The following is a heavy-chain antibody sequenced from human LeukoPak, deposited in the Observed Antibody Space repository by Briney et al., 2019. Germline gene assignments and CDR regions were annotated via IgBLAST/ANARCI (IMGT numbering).Heavy chain of an antibody. D-gene: IGHD3-10*01. Sequence: SETLSLTCTVSGGSISSGSYYWSWIRQPAGKGLEWIGRIYTSGSTNYNPSLKSRVTISVDTPKNQFSLKLSSVTAADTAVYYCARFEAGSGGMGIDYWAREPWSPSPQ. J-gene: IGHJ4*02. V-gene: IGHV4-61*02. CDR3: ARFEAGSGGMGIDY. CDR1: GGSISSGSYY. CDR2: IYTSGST.